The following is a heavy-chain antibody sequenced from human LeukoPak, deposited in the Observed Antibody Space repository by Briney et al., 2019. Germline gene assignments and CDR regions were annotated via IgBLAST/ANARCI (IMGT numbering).Heavy chain of an antibody. CDR1: GFTFSSYA. D-gene: IGHD7-27*01. CDR3: ATERNWVFDY. CDR2: ITGSGGST. J-gene: IGHJ4*02. Sequence: HAGGSLRLSYAASGFTFSSYAMSWVRQAPGKGLEWVSAITGSGGSTYYADSVKGRFTISRDNSKNTLYVQMNSLRAEDTAVYYCATERNWVFDYWGQGTLVTVSS. V-gene: IGHV3-23*01.